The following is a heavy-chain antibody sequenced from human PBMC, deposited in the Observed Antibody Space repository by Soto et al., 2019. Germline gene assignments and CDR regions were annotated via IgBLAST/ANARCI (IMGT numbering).Heavy chain of an antibody. CDR2: NNAGNGDT. V-gene: IGHV1-3*01. CDR3: ARDIPRAMVRIYYGMDV. D-gene: IGHD3-10*01. Sequence: SLKDSCKASGYTFSSYALHWVRQAPGQRLEWMVCNNAGNGDTRYSQKFQDGVTITRDTSASTVYMEVSSLRSEDTAVYYCARDIPRAMVRIYYGMDVWGQGTTVTVSS. CDR1: GYTFSSYA. J-gene: IGHJ6*02.